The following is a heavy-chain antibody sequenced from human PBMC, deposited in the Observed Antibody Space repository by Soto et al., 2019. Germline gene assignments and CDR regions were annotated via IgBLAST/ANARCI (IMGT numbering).Heavy chain of an antibody. Sequence: LRLSCAASGFTFSNAWMSWVRQAPGKGLEWVGRIKSKTDGGTTDYAAPVKGRFTISRDDSKNTLYLQMNSLKTEDTAVYYCTTEEYYDSSGYYYWGQGTLVTVSS. CDR3: TTEEYYDSSGYYY. V-gene: IGHV3-15*01. D-gene: IGHD3-22*01. CDR2: IKSKTDGGTT. CDR1: GFTFSNAW. J-gene: IGHJ4*02.